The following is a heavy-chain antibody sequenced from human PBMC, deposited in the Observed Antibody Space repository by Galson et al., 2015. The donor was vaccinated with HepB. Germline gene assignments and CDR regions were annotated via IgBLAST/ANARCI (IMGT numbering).Heavy chain of an antibody. CDR1: GYTFTSYP. Sequence: SVKVSCKASGYTFTSYPMNWVRQAPGQGLEWMGWINTNTGNPTYAQGFTGRFVFSLYTSVSTAYLQISSLKAEDTAVYYCARALPYYYDSSGYGADYYGMDVWGQGTTVTVSS. V-gene: IGHV7-4-1*02. CDR2: INTNTGNP. J-gene: IGHJ6*02. CDR3: ARALPYYYDSSGYGADYYGMDV. D-gene: IGHD3-22*01.